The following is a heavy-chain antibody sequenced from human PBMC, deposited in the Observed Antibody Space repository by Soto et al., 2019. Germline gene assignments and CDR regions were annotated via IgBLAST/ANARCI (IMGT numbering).Heavy chain of an antibody. CDR1: GFTFSSYA. J-gene: IGHJ4*02. V-gene: IGHV3-23*01. D-gene: IGHD3-3*01. CDR3: ATYDFWSGYYFPDWVIVDS. Sequence: EVQLLESGGGLVQPGGSLRLSCAASGFTFSSYAMSWVRQAPGKGLEWVSAISGSGGSTYYADSVKGRFTISRDNSKNTLYLQMNSLRAEDTAVYYCATYDFWSGYYFPDWVIVDSWGQGTLVTVSS. CDR2: ISGSGGST.